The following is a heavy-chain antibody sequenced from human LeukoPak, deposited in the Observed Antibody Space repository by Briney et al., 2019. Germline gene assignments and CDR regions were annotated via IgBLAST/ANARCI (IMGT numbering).Heavy chain of an antibody. V-gene: IGHV5-51*01. CDR3: ARYVTIFGVVIIPGWFDP. D-gene: IGHD3-3*01. CDR2: IYPGDSDT. Sequence: GESLKISCKGSGYTFTTYWIGWVRQMPGKGLEWMGIIYPGDSDTRYSPSFQGQVTISADKSISTAYLQWSSLKASDTAMYYCARYVTIFGVVIIPGWFDPWGQGTLVTVSS. J-gene: IGHJ5*02. CDR1: GYTFTTYW.